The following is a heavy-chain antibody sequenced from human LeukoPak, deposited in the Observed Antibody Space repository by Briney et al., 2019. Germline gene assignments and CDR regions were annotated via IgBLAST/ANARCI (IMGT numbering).Heavy chain of an antibody. D-gene: IGHD2-2*01. CDR2: LSGSGGST. CDR3: ANTGCSSTSCSPNY. V-gene: IGHV3-23*01. Sequence: PGGSLRLSCAASGLTLANYAMTWVRQAPGKGLECVSTLSGSGGSTYYADSVKGRFTISRDNANNTLYLQMNSLRAEDTAVYYCANTGCSSTSCSPNYWGQGTLVTVSS. CDR1: GLTLANYA. J-gene: IGHJ4*02.